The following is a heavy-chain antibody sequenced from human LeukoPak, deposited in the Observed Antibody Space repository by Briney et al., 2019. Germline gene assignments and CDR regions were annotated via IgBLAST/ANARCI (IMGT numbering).Heavy chain of an antibody. V-gene: IGHV3-15*01. Sequence: GGSLILSCATSGFTFTNAWMSWVRQAPGKGLEWVGRLKSITDGGTTDYAAPVKGKFTISRDDSKNTLYLQMNSLKTEDTAVYYCVRANYCRGSGQNYCFDYWGQGTLVTVSS. CDR2: LKSITDGGTT. CDR1: GFTFTNAW. CDR3: VRANYCRGSGQNYCFDY. D-gene: IGHD3-10*01. J-gene: IGHJ4*02.